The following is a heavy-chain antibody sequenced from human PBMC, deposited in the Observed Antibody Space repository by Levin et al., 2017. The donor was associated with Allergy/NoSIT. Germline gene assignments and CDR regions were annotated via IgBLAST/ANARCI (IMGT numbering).Heavy chain of an antibody. CDR1: GFGFSSYY. V-gene: IGHV3-30*18. Sequence: GGSLRLSCAASGFGFSSYYMYWVRQAPGKGLEWVALISHDGSKKLYADSVKGRFNVSRENSKNTLDLQMNSLRTEDTAVYYCTKGLVPVAMNNWFDPRGQGTLVTVSS. D-gene: IGHD3-16*01. CDR2: ISHDGSKK. CDR3: TKGLVPVAMNNWFDP. J-gene: IGHJ5*02.